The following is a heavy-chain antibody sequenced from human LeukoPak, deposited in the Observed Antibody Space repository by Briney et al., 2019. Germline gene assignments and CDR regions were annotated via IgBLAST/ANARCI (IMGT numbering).Heavy chain of an antibody. D-gene: IGHD1-26*01. CDR1: GGSSSSSSYY. V-gene: IGHV4-39*01. CDR2: IYYSGST. J-gene: IGHJ3*02. Sequence: SETLSLTCTVSGGSSSSSSYYWGWIRQPPGKGLEWIGSIYYSGSTYYNPSLKSRVTISVDTSKNQFSLKLSSVTAADTAVYYCARPDPIVGATSAFDIWGQGTMVTVSS. CDR3: ARPDPIVGATSAFDI.